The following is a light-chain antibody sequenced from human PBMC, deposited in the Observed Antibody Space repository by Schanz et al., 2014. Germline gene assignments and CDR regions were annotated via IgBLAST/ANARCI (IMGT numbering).Light chain of an antibody. CDR3: QRYNSAPWT. V-gene: IGKV3-15*01. CDR2: GAS. Sequence: PGERATLSCRASQSVSRYLAWYQQKPGQAPRLLIYGASTRATGIPARFSGSGSGTEFTLTISGLQSEDVATYYCQRYNSAPWTFGPGTKVEIK. J-gene: IGKJ1*01. CDR1: QSVSRY.